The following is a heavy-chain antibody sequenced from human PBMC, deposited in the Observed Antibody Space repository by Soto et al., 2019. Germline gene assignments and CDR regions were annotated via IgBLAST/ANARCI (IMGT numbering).Heavy chain of an antibody. CDR2: IYYSGST. J-gene: IGHJ5*02. CDR1: GGSISNYY. CDR3: ARVLRYCSGGSCDRWFDP. Sequence: PSETLSLTCTVSGGSISNYYWSWIRQPPGKGLEWIGYIYYSGSTNYNPSLKSRVTISVDTSKNQFSLKLSSVTAADTAVYYCARVLRYCSGGSCDRWFDPWGQGTLVTVSS. V-gene: IGHV4-59*01. D-gene: IGHD2-15*01.